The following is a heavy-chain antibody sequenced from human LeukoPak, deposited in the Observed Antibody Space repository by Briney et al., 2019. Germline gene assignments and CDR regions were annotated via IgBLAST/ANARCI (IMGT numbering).Heavy chain of an antibody. Sequence: SDTLSLTCAVSGGSISSGGYSWSWIRQPPGKGLEWIGYIYHSGSTYYNPSLNSRVTISVDRSKNQFSLKPSSVTAADTAVYYCARPSYSSSWYYFDYWGQGTLVTVSS. D-gene: IGHD6-13*01. CDR3: ARPSYSSSWYYFDY. V-gene: IGHV4-30-2*01. CDR1: GGSISSGGYS. J-gene: IGHJ4*02. CDR2: IYHSGST.